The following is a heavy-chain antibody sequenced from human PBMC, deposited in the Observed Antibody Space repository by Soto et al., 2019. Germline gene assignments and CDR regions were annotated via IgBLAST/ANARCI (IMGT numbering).Heavy chain of an antibody. Sequence: PGGSLRLSCAASGFTFSSYWMSWVRQAPGKGLEWVANIKQDGSEKYYVDSVKGRFTIPRDNAKNSLYLQMNSLRAEDTAVYYCAATPSSSWYGRAYNWFDPWGQGTLVTVSS. V-gene: IGHV3-7*03. CDR1: GFTFSSYW. CDR3: AATPSSSWYGRAYNWFDP. CDR2: IKQDGSEK. J-gene: IGHJ5*02. D-gene: IGHD6-13*01.